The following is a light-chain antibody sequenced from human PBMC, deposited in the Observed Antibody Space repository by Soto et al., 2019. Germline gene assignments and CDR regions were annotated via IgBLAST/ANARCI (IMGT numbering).Light chain of an antibody. CDR3: QKYESAPRVT. J-gene: IGKJ4*01. Sequence: DIQLTQSPSFLSASVGDRVTITCRASQAINTYLAWYQQKPGKAPNLLIYAASTLQSGVPSRFSGRGSGTNFTLTITSLQPEDVATYYCQKYESAPRVTFGGGTKVDIK. V-gene: IGKV1-27*01. CDR2: AAS. CDR1: QAINTY.